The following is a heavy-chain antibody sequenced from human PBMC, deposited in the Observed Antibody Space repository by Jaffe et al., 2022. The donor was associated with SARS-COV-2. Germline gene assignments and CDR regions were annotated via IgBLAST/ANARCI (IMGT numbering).Heavy chain of an antibody. CDR3: ARDVAYDFWSGYYTGDAFDI. J-gene: IGHJ3*02. D-gene: IGHD3-3*01. CDR2: ISSSSSYI. V-gene: IGHV3-21*01. Sequence: EVQLVESGGGLVKPGGSLRLSCAASGFTFSSYSMNWVRQAPGKGLEWVSSISSSSSYIYYADSVKGRFTISRDNAKNSLYLQMNSLRAEDTAVYYCARDVAYDFWSGYYTGDAFDIWGQGTMVTVSS. CDR1: GFTFSSYS.